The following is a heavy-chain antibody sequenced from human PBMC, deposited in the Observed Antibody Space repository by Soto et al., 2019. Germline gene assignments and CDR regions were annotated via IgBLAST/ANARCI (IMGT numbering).Heavy chain of an antibody. CDR2: IHSDGSST. D-gene: IGHD2-21*02. J-gene: IGHJ3*01. V-gene: IGHV3-74*01. CDR3: ARGDKGAFDL. Sequence: EVQLVESEGGLVQPGGSLRLSCAASGFTFSYYWMHWVRQAPGQGLVWVSRIHSDGSSTTYADSVKGRFTISRDNAKNTLYLQMNSRRAEDTGVYYCARGDKGAFDLWGQGTMVTVSS. CDR1: GFTFSYYW.